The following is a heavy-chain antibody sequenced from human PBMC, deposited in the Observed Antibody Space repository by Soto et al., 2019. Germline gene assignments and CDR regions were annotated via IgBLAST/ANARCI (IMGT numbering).Heavy chain of an antibody. D-gene: IGHD6-13*01. Sequence: GGSLRLSCAASGFTVSSNYMSWVRQAPGKGLEWVSVIYSGGSTNYADSVKGRFTISRDNPKNTLYLQMNSLRAEDTAVYYCARDVAAAGRMIDYWGQGTLVTVSS. V-gene: IGHV3-66*01. CDR3: ARDVAAAGRMIDY. CDR1: GFTVSSNY. CDR2: IYSGGST. J-gene: IGHJ4*02.